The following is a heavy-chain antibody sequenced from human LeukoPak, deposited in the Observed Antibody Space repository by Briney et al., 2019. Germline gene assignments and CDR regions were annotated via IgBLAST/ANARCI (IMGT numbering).Heavy chain of an antibody. CDR1: GFTFRNYY. V-gene: IGHV3-11*04. J-gene: IGHJ4*02. D-gene: IGHD2/OR15-2a*01. Sequence: GGSLRLSCVVSGFTFRNYYMSWIRAAPGEGLEWVSDISSRGDDTDYADPVKGRFTISRDNPKNSVYLLMTSLRVEETAMYYWARAFHWGQGTLVTVST. CDR3: ARAFH. CDR2: ISSRGDDT.